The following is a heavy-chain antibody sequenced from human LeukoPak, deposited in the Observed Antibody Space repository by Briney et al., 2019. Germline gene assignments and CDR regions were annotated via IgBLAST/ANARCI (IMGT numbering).Heavy chain of an antibody. D-gene: IGHD3-3*01. CDR2: INPNSGGT. V-gene: IGHV1-2*02. CDR3: ARDRERFLEWLSYGGRNYYYYMDV. Sequence: GASVKVSCKASGYTFTGYYMHWVRQAPGQGLEWMGWINPNSGGTNYAQKFQGRVTMTRDTSISTAYMELSRLRSDDTAVYYCARDRERFLEWLSYGGRNYYYYMDVWGKGTTVTVSS. CDR1: GYTFTGYY. J-gene: IGHJ6*03.